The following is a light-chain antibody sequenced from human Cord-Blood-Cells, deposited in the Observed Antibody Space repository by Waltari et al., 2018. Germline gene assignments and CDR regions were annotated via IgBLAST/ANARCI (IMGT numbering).Light chain of an antibody. CDR1: QSISSW. J-gene: IGKJ1*01. Sequence: DIQMTQSPSTLSASVGDRVTITCRASQSISSWLAWYQQKPGKAPKLLIDDASSLESGVPSRFSGSGSWTEFTLTISSLQPDDFATYYCQQYNSYWTFGQGTKVEIK. CDR3: QQYNSYWT. CDR2: DAS. V-gene: IGKV1-5*01.